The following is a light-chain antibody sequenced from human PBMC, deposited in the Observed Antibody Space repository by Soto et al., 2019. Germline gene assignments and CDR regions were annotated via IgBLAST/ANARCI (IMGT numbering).Light chain of an antibody. V-gene: IGKV1-5*01. CDR1: QSISSW. CDR2: DAS. Sequence: DIQMTQSPSTLSTSLGDTATPTCRASQSISSWLAWYQQKPGKAPKLLIYDASSLESGVPSRFSGSGSGTEFTLTISSLQPDDFATYYCQQYNSYSGTFGQGTKVDIK. CDR3: QQYNSYSGT. J-gene: IGKJ1*01.